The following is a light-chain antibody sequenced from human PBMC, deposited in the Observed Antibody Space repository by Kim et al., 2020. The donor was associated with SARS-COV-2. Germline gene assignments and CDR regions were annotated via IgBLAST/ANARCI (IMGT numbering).Light chain of an antibody. CDR1: SSDVGSYNL. CDR2: EGS. CDR3: CSYAGSSSWV. Sequence: GQSITISCTGTSSDVGSYNLVSWYQQHPGKAPKLMIYEGSKRPSGVSNRFSGSKSGNTASLTISGLQAEDEADYYCCSYAGSSSWVFGGGTQMTV. V-gene: IGLV2-23*01. J-gene: IGLJ3*02.